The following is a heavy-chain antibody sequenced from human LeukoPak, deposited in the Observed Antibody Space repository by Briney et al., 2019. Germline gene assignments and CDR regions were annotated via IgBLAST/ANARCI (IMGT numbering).Heavy chain of an antibody. CDR2: IYPGESDT. CDR1: GYSFTRFW. J-gene: IGHJ5*02. V-gene: IGHV5-51*01. CDR3: ARPVHYSSSWHSFDP. Sequence: GGSLQIPWQCLGYSFTRFWIGWVPQSPREGLEWMWSIYPGESDTRYSPSLQGQVTISADKSISTAYLQWSSLKASDTAMYYCARPVHYSSSWHSFDPWGQGTLVTVSS. D-gene: IGHD6-13*01.